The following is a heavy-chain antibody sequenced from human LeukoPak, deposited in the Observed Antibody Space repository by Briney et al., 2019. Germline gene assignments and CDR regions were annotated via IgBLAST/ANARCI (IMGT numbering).Heavy chain of an antibody. CDR3: AKGPPGGIAIFGVLIQYFDL. CDR2: ISGDDGNT. CDR1: GFTFSSYA. J-gene: IGHJ4*02. D-gene: IGHD3-3*01. V-gene: IGHV3-23*01. Sequence: GGSLRLSCAASGFTFSSYAMSWVRQAPGKGLEWVSAISGDDGNTEYADSVKGRFSISRDNSKNTLYLQMSSLRVEDTAVYYCAKGPPGGIAIFGVLIQYFDLWGQGTLVTVSS.